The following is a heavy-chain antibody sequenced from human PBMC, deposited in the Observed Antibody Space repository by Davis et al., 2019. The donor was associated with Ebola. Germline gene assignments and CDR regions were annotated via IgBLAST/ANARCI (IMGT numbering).Heavy chain of an antibody. CDR3: ARGSVTTFLTDY. D-gene: IGHD4-17*01. CDR2: MNPKSGNT. CDR1: GYTFSSYD. Sequence: AASVKVSCKPSGYTFSSYDINWVRQATGQGLEWIGWMNPKSGNTGYAQKFQGRVTMTRNTSTSTAYMELSSLRSEDTAVYYCARGSVTTFLTDYWGQGTLLTVSS. V-gene: IGHV1-8*01. J-gene: IGHJ4*02.